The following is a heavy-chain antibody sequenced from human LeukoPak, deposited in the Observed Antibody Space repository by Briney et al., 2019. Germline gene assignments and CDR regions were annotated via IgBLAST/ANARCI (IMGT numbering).Heavy chain of an antibody. CDR2: ISWNSGSI. J-gene: IGHJ2*01. CDR3: AKGWLQLNWYFDL. CDR1: GFTFSSYW. V-gene: IGHV3-9*01. D-gene: IGHD5-24*01. Sequence: GGSLRLSCAASGFTFSSYWMHWVRQAPGKGLEWVSGISWNSGSIGYADSVKGRFTISRDNAKNSLYLQMNSLRAEDTALYYCAKGWLQLNWYFDLWGRGTLVTVSS.